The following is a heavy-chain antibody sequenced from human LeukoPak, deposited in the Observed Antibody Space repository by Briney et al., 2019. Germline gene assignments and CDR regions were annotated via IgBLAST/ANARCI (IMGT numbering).Heavy chain of an antibody. V-gene: IGHV1-8*01. Sequence: AALKVSCEASGYTSTAFDTNWVRNATGQGLEWMGWMKLNSGETGYRQEFQGRVTMTTNTSISTAYMELSRLRSEDTAVYDCGRGYAMDVWGQGTTVTVSS. CDR1: GYTSTAFD. CDR2: MKLNSGET. CDR3: GRGYAMDV. J-gene: IGHJ6*02.